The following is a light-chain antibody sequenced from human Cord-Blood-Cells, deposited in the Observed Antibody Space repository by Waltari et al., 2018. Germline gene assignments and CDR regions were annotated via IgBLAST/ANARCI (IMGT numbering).Light chain of an antibody. CDR1: SSDVGGYTY. CDR2: DVS. Sequence: QSALTQPASVSGSPGQSITIPSAGTSSDVGGYTYVSWYQQHPGKAPKLMIYDVSNRPSGVSNRFSGSKSGNTASLTISGLQAEDEADYYCSSYTSSSTLWVFGGGTKLTVL. V-gene: IGLV2-14*01. CDR3: SSYTSSSTLWV. J-gene: IGLJ3*02.